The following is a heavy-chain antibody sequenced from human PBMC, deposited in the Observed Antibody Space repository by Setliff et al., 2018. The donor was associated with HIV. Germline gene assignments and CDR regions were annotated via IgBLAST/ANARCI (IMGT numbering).Heavy chain of an antibody. CDR1: GFSLSNNRMG. V-gene: IGHV2-26*01. CDR2: IFPNDEK. J-gene: IGHJ4*02. Sequence: SGPTLVNPTETLTLTCTVSGFSLSNNRMGVSWIRQPPGKALEWLAHIFPNDEKSYSASLKSRVTISEDTSKRQVVLTMTNMDPLYTPTYFCARYNFRRGYWVYFDYWGQGTQVTV. D-gene: IGHD3-3*01. CDR3: ARYNFRRGYWVYFDY.